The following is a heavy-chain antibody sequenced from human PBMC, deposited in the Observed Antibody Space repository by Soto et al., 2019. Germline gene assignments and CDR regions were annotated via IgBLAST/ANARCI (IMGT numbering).Heavy chain of an antibody. CDR1: GFTVSSNY. D-gene: IGHD1-1*01. V-gene: IGHV3-66*01. Sequence: GGSLRLSCAASGFTVSSNYMSWVRQAPGKGLEWVSVIYSGGSTYYADSVKGRFTISRDNSKNTLYLQMNSLRAEDTAVYYCARVERYAPFYYMDVWGKGTTVTVSS. CDR3: ARVERYAPFYYMDV. J-gene: IGHJ6*03. CDR2: IYSGGST.